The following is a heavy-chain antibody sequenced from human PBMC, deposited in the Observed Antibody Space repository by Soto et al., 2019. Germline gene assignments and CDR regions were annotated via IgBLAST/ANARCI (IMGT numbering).Heavy chain of an antibody. Sequence: EVQLVESGGGLVQPGGSLRLSCAASGLTFSSNWMSWVRQAPGRGLECVANIKQDGNEKYYVDSVKGRFTISRDNAKNSLFLQMNSLRAEDTAVYYCARVVGAPNGFDPWGQGTLVTVSS. J-gene: IGHJ5*02. CDR2: IKQDGNEK. V-gene: IGHV3-7*04. CDR1: GLTFSSNW. D-gene: IGHD1-26*01. CDR3: ARVVGAPNGFDP.